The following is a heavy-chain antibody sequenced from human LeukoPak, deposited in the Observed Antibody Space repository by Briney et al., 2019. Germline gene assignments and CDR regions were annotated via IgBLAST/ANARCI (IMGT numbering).Heavy chain of an antibody. CDR3: ARSYSMVVLGQAAVRQNWFDP. V-gene: IGHV1-18*01. J-gene: IGHJ5*02. CDR1: GYIFSDYG. D-gene: IGHD2-2*01. Sequence: GASVKVSCKASGYIFSDYGISWVRQAPGQGLEWMGWINTYNGNTNYAQKFQGRVTMTTYTYTSTAYMELRSLGSDDTAVYYCARSYSMVVLGQAAVRQNWFDPWGQGTLVIVSS. CDR2: INTYNGNT.